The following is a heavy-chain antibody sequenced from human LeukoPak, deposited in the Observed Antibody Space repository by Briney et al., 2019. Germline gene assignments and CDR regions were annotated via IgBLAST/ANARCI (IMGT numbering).Heavy chain of an antibody. J-gene: IGHJ5*02. CDR3: ARDNSVRDEAWWFNP. D-gene: IGHD5-24*01. CDR1: GYTFTSNY. Sequence: ASVKVSCTACGYTFTSNYMHWVRQAPGQGPEWMGVISPSGGSTTYAQKFQDRVTLTRDMSTSTGYLELSSLRSEDTAVYYCARDNSVRDEAWWFNPWGQGNLVTVSS. CDR2: ISPSGGST. V-gene: IGHV1-46*01.